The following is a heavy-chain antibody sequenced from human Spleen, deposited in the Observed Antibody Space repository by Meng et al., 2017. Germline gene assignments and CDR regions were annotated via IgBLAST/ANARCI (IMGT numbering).Heavy chain of an antibody. CDR3: ARGRMTTVTFLDS. D-gene: IGHD4-17*01. Sequence: GESLKISCAASGFTFSSHAMNWVRQAPGKGLEWVSGISDTGDNTYYLDSVRGRFTISRDNSKNSLYLQMNSLRAEDTAVYYCARGRMTTVTFLDSWGQGTLVTVSS. V-gene: IGHV3-23*01. J-gene: IGHJ4*02. CDR1: GFTFSSHA. CDR2: ISDTGDNT.